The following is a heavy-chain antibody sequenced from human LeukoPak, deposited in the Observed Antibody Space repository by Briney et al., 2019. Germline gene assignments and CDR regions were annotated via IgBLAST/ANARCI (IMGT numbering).Heavy chain of an antibody. J-gene: IGHJ4*02. CDR2: IIPIFGIA. V-gene: IGHV1-69*04. D-gene: IGHD3-10*01. CDR1: GGTFSSYA. Sequence: SVKVSCKASGGTFSSYAINWVRQAPGQGLEWMGRIIPIFGIANYAQKFQGRVTITADKSTSTAYMELSSLRSEDTAVYYCATRGVISGYSDYWGQGTLVTVSS. CDR3: ATRGVISGYSDY.